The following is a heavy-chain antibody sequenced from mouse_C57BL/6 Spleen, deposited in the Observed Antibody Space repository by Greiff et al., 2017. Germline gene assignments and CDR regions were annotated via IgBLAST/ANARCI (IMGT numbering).Heavy chain of an antibody. CDR3: ASDETVVAAFAY. CDR2: ISDGGSYT. J-gene: IGHJ3*01. Sequence: EVMLVESGGGLVKPGGSLKLSCAASGFTFSSYAMSWVRQTPEKRLEWVATISDGGSYTYYPDNVKGRFTISRDNAKNNMYLQMSDLKAEDTAMYYCASDETVVAAFAYWGQGTLVTVSA. V-gene: IGHV5-4*03. CDR1: GFTFSSYA. D-gene: IGHD1-1*01.